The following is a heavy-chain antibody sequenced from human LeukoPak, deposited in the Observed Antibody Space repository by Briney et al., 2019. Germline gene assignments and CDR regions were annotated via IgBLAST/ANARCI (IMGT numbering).Heavy chain of an antibody. V-gene: IGHV3-48*02. CDR2: ISSSSSTI. CDR3: ARAYTFGGVIVFYFDY. CDR1: GFTFSSYS. D-gene: IGHD3-16*02. Sequence: GGSLRLSCAASGFTFSSYSMNWVRQAPGKGPEWGSYISSSSSTIYYADSVKGRFTISRDNAKNSLYLQMNSLRDEDTAVYYCARAYTFGGVIVFYFDYWGQGTLVTVSS. J-gene: IGHJ4*02.